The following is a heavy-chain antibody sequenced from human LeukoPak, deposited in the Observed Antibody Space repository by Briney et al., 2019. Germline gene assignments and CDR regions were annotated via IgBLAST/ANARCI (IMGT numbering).Heavy chain of an antibody. J-gene: IGHJ4*02. D-gene: IGHD2-2*01. CDR3: ASQRWELGYCSSTSCSPFDY. CDR1: GYTFTGYY. Sequence: ASVKVSCKASGYTFTGYYMHWVRQAPGQGLEWMGWINPNSGGTNYAQKFQGRVTMTRDTSISTAYMELSRLRSDDTAVYYCASQRWELGYCSSTSCSPFDYWGQGTLVTVSS. V-gene: IGHV1-2*02. CDR2: INPNSGGT.